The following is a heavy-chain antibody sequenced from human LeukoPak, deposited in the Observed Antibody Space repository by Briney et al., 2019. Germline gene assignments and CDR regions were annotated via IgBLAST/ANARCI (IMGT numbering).Heavy chain of an antibody. CDR1: SFTSYW. J-gene: IGHJ6*03. Sequence: SFTSYWIGWVRQMPGKGLEWMGNINYSGSTYYNPSLKSRVTISVETSKNQFSLKLSAVTAADTAVYYCASVRRGFGESSKYYSYYYMDVWGNGTTVTISS. D-gene: IGHD3-10*01. CDR3: ASVRRGFGESSKYYSYYYMDV. CDR2: INYSGST. V-gene: IGHV4-39*01.